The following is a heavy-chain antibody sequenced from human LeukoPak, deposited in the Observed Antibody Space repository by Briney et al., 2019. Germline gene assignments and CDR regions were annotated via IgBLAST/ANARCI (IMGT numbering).Heavy chain of an antibody. Sequence: QSGGSLRLSCAASGFTFTSYGMHWVRQAPGKGLEWVAFIRYDGNNKNYADSVKGRFTISRDNSKNTLYLQMNSLRAEDTAVYYCARRGYSYGYPFDYWGQGTLVTVSS. CDR2: IRYDGNNK. CDR1: GFTFTSYG. J-gene: IGHJ4*02. D-gene: IGHD5-18*01. V-gene: IGHV3-30*02. CDR3: ARRGYSYGYPFDY.